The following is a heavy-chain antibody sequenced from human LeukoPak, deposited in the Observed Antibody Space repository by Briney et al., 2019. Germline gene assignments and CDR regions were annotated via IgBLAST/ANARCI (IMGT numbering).Heavy chain of an antibody. Sequence: SVKVSCKASGFTFTSSAMQWVRQARGQRLEWIGWIVVGSGNTNYAQKFQERVTITRDMSTSTAYMELSSLRSEDTAVYYCARDDFWSGYYNQAWFDPWGQGTLVTVSS. J-gene: IGHJ5*02. V-gene: IGHV1-58*02. D-gene: IGHD3-3*01. CDR1: GFTFTSSA. CDR3: ARDDFWSGYYNQAWFDP. CDR2: IVVGSGNT.